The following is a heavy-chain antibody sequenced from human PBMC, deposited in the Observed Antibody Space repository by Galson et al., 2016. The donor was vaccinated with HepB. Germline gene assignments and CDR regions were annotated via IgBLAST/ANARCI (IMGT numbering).Heavy chain of an antibody. CDR2: IIPIFGTT. V-gene: IGHV1-69*06. CDR1: GGTFSTSA. CDR3: ARDREMAPSDYFDS. Sequence: SVKVSCKASGGTFSTSAISWVRQAPGQGLEWMGGIIPIFGTTNYARKFQGRVTITADKSTSTVYMELSSLSSEDTAVFYCARDREMAPSDYFDSWGQGTLVTVSS. J-gene: IGHJ4*02. D-gene: IGHD5-24*01.